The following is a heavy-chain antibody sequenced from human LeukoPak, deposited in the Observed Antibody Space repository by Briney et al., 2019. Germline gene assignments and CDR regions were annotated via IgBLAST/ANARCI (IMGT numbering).Heavy chain of an antibody. CDR2: ISYDGSNK. V-gene: IGHV3-30-3*01. J-gene: IGHJ4*02. CDR3: ARAYGDSSGYYYSSLDY. CDR1: GFTFSSYA. Sequence: GRSLRLSCAASGFTFSSYAMHWVRQAPGKGLEWVAVISYDGSNKYYADSVKGRFTISRDNSKNTLYLQMNSLRAEDTAVYYCARAYGDSSGYYYSSLDYWGQGTLVTVSS. D-gene: IGHD3-22*01.